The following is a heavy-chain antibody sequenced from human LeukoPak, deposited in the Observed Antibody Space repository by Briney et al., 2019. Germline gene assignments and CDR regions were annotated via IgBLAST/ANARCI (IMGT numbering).Heavy chain of an antibody. J-gene: IGHJ6*03. V-gene: IGHV3-33*01. CDR3: ARVNKIGTVYCSGGSCPPPYYYMDV. CDR2: IWYDGSNK. D-gene: IGHD2-15*01. CDR1: GFTFSSYG. Sequence: GGSLRLSCAASGFTFSSYGMHWVRQAPGKGLEWVAVIWYDGSNKYYADSVKGRFTISRDNSKNTLYLQMNSLRAEDTAVYYCARVNKIGTVYCSGGSCPPPYYYMDVWGKGTTVTVSS.